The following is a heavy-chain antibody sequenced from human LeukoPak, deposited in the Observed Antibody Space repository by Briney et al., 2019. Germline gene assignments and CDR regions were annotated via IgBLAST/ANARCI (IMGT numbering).Heavy chain of an antibody. J-gene: IGHJ4*02. D-gene: IGHD5-12*01. CDR2: ISWNSGSI. CDR3: AINIVATINGRYFDY. V-gene: IGHV3-9*01. Sequence: PGGSLRLSCAASGFTFDDYAMHWVRQAPGKGLEWVSGISWNSGSIGYADSVKGRFTISRDNAKNSLYLQMNSLRAEDTAVYYCAINIVATINGRYFDYWGQGTLVTVSS. CDR1: GFTFDDYA.